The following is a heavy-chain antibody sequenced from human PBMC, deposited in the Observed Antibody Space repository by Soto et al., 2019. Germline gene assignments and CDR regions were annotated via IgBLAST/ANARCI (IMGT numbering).Heavy chain of an antibody. CDR3: TRLVTAAGTPKGYYYYGMDV. V-gene: IGHV3-73*01. CDR1: GFTFSGSA. CDR2: IRSKANSYAT. J-gene: IGHJ6*02. D-gene: IGHD6-13*01. Sequence: GGSLRLSCAASGFTFSGSAMHWVRQASGKGLEWVGRIRSKANSYATAYAASVKGRFTISRDDSKNTAYLQMNSLKTEDTAVYYCTRLVTAAGTPKGYYYYGMDVWGQGTTVTVSS.